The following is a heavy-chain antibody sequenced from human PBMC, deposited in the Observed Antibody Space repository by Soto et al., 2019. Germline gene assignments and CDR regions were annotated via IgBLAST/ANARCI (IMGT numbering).Heavy chain of an antibody. CDR3: ARDAVSGLGGMDV. Sequence: QVQLVESGGGLVKPGGSLRLSCAASGFTFSDDYMSWIRQAPGKGLEWVSYIRSSSHTKYADSVKGRFTISRDNAKNSLYPQMNSLRAEDTAVYYCARDAVSGLGGMDVWGQGTTVTVSS. CDR1: GFTFSDDY. J-gene: IGHJ6*02. D-gene: IGHD3-10*01. V-gene: IGHV3-11*06. CDR2: IRSSSHT.